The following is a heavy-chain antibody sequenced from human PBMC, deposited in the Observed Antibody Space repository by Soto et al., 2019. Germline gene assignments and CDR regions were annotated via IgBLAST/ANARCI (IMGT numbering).Heavy chain of an antibody. V-gene: IGHV3-48*02. CDR1: GFTFSDYA. CDR2: ISSSGTTV. J-gene: IGHJ4*02. Sequence: GGSLRLSCAASGFTFSDYAMNWVRQAPGKGLEWVSYISSSGTTVYYADSVKGRFTISRDNAKNSLSLQMYSLRDDDTAVYYCARVAFNYDSTGYHYDHWGQGTLVTVSS. D-gene: IGHD3-22*01. CDR3: ARVAFNYDSTGYHYDH.